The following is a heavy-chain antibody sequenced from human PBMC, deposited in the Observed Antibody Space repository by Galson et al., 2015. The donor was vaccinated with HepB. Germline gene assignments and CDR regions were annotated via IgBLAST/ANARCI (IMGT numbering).Heavy chain of an antibody. D-gene: IGHD2-21*02. CDR2: INSDGSST. CDR3: ASDGDCDHFDY. V-gene: IGHV3-74*01. Sequence: SLRLSCAASGFTFSDYSMHWVRQAPGKGLVWVSRINSDGSSTSYADSVKGRFTISRDNAKNTLYLQMNSLRAEDTAVYYCASDGDCDHFDYWGQGTLVTVSS. CDR1: GFTFSDYS. J-gene: IGHJ4*02.